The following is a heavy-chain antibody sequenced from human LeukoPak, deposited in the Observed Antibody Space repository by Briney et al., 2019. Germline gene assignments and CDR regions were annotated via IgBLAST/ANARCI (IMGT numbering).Heavy chain of an antibody. CDR3: AKGGGYDILTGYYIGNYFDY. J-gene: IGHJ4*02. D-gene: IGHD3-9*01. Sequence: GGSLRLSCVASGFTFSSYAMSWVRQAPGKGLEWVSAISGSGGSTYYADSVKGRFTISRDNSKNTLYLQMNSLRAEDTAVYYCAKGGGYDILTGYYIGNYFDYWGQGTLVTVSS. CDR1: GFTFSSYA. CDR2: ISGSGGST. V-gene: IGHV3-23*01.